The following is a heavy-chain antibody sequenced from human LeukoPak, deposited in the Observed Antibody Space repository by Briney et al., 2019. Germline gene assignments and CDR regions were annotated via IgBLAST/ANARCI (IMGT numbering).Heavy chain of an antibody. Sequence: SETLSLTCTVSGGSICSGSYYWSWIRQPAGKGLEWIGRIYTSGSTNYNPSLKSRVTISVDTSKNQFSLKLSSVTAADTAVYYCASGSYLFDYWGQGTLVTVSS. V-gene: IGHV4-61*02. D-gene: IGHD1-26*01. CDR3: ASGSYLFDY. CDR1: GGSICSGSYY. J-gene: IGHJ4*02. CDR2: IYTSGST.